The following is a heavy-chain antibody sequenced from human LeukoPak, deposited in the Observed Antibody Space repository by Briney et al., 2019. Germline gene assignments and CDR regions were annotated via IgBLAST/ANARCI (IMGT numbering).Heavy chain of an antibody. J-gene: IGHJ4*02. D-gene: IGHD5-18*01. Sequence: TGGSLRLSCAASGLTVNNNYTNWVRQAPGKGLEWVSALYIGGNTYYADSVRGRFTISRDNSKNTLYLQMNSLRAEDTAIYYCMTAAGYNFGQYWGQGTLVTVSS. CDR3: MTAAGYNFGQY. CDR1: GLTVNNNY. CDR2: LYIGGNT. V-gene: IGHV3-53*01.